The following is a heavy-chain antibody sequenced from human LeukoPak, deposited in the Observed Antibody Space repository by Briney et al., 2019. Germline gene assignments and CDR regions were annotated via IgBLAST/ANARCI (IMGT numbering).Heavy chain of an antibody. J-gene: IGHJ4*02. Sequence: SETLSLTCTVSGGSIRSSSYYSGWIRQPPGKGLEWIGSIYYSGSTNYKPSLRSRGTISVDMSKNQFSLKLSSVNAADTAEYDCARQAGSYYTYNFDYWGQGTLVTVSS. V-gene: IGHV4-39*01. D-gene: IGHD3-22*01. CDR3: ARQAGSYYTYNFDY. CDR2: IYYSGST. CDR1: GGSIRSSSYY.